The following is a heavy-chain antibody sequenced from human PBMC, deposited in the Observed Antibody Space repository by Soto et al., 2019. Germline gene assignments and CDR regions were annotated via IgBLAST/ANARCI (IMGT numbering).Heavy chain of an antibody. CDR2: INGGDDSK. D-gene: IGHD6-13*01. Sequence: GSLRLSCAVSGFSFRSSPMSWVRRAPGKGLEWVSGINGGDDSKHYAESVRGRLTITRDNSKNTLLQWSSLKASDTAMYYCARRLGYSGYYFDYWGQGTLVTVSS. CDR3: ARRLGYSGYYFDY. J-gene: IGHJ4*02. V-gene: IGHV3-23*01. CDR1: GFSFRSSP.